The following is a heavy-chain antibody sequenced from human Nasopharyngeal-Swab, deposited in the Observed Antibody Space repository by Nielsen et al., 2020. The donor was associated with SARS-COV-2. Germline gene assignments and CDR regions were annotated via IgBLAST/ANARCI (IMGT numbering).Heavy chain of an antibody. D-gene: IGHD4-17*01. V-gene: IGHV4-59*01. Sequence: WIRQPPGKGLEWIGYIYYSGSTNYNPSLKSRVTISVDTSKNQFSLKLSSVTAADTAVYYCVLETYGSYYYYYMDVWGKGTTVTVSS. CDR3: VLETYGSYYYYYMDV. J-gene: IGHJ6*03. CDR2: IYYSGST.